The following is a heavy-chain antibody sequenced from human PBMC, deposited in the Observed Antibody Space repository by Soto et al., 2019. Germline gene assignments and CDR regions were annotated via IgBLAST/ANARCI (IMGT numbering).Heavy chain of an antibody. CDR3: ARGPPDYSTSGYVGDY. CDR2: IDSAGTTI. Sequence: VGSLRLSCAASGLFSSYWMHWVRQAPGKGLVWVSRIDSAGTTINYADSVKGRFTISRDNAQNTLYLQMDSLRVEDTAVYYCARGPPDYSTSGYVGDYWGQGALVTVSS. J-gene: IGHJ4*01. CDR1: GLFSSYW. D-gene: IGHD6-13*01. V-gene: IGHV3-74*01.